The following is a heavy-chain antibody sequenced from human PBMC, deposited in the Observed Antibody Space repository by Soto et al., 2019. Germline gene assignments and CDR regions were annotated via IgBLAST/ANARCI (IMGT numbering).Heavy chain of an antibody. J-gene: IGHJ4*02. D-gene: IGHD3-16*02. CDR2: MNPNSGNT. V-gene: IGHV1-8*01. CDR1: GYTFTSYD. Sequence: ASVKVSCEASGYTFTSYDINWVRQATGQGLEWMGWMNPNSGNTGYAQKFQGRVTMTRNTSISTAYMELSSLRSEDTAVYYCAVLGGVIVIPSPFDYWGQGTPVTVSS. CDR3: AVLGGVIVIPSPFDY.